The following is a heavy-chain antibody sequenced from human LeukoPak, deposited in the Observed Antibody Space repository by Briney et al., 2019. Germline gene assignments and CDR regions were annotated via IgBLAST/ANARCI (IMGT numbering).Heavy chain of an antibody. Sequence: SETLSLTCAVYGGSFSGYYWSWIRQPPGKGLEWIGEINHSGSTNYNPSLKSQVTISVDTSKNQFSLKLSSVTAADTAVYYCARPSYGYYYYGMDVWGQGTTVTVSS. CDR2: INHSGST. D-gene: IGHD5-18*01. J-gene: IGHJ6*02. V-gene: IGHV4-34*01. CDR3: ARPSYGYYYYGMDV. CDR1: GGSFSGYY.